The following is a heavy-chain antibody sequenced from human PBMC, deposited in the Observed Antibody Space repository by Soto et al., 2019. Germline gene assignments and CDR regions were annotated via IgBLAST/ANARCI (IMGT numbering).Heavy chain of an antibody. CDR2: ISAYNGNT. J-gene: IGHJ4*02. CDR1: GYTFTSYG. CDR3: ARDKEHCSGGSCYSPEYFDY. D-gene: IGHD2-15*01. Sequence: QVQLVQSGAEVKKPGASVKVSCEASGYTFTSYGISWVRQAPGQGLEWMGWISAYNGNTNYAQKLQGRVTMTTDTSTSTAYMELRSLRSDDTAVYYCARDKEHCSGGSCYSPEYFDYWGQGTLVTVSS. V-gene: IGHV1-18*01.